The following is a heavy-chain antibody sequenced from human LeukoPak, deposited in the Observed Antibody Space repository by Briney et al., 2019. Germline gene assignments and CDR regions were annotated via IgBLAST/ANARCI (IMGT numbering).Heavy chain of an antibody. V-gene: IGHV4-61*02. CDR2: IYTSGST. CDR3: ARARRYQLPRYNWFDP. D-gene: IGHD2-2*01. CDR1: GGSISSGSYY. Sequence: KPSQTLSLTCTVSGGSISSGSYYWSWIRQPAGKGLEWIGRIYTSGSTNYNPSLKSRVTISVDTSKNQFSLKLSSVTAADTAVYYCARARRYQLPRYNWFDPWGQGTLVTVSS. J-gene: IGHJ5*02.